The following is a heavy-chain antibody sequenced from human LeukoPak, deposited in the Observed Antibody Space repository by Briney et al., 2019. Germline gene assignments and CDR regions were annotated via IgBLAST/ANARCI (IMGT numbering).Heavy chain of an antibody. J-gene: IGHJ1*01. CDR1: GFTFSSYG. CDR2: IWYDGSNK. CDR3: ARSRIRGYSYGYGYFQH. Sequence: GGSLRLSCAASGFTFSSYGMLWVRQAPGKGLEWVAVIWYDGSNKYYADSVKGRFTISRDNSKNTLYLQMNSLRAEDTAVYYCARSRIRGYSYGYGYFQHWGQGTLVTVSS. V-gene: IGHV3-33*01. D-gene: IGHD5-18*01.